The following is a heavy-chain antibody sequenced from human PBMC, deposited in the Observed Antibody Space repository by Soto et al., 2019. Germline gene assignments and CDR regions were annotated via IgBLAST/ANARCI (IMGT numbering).Heavy chain of an antibody. Sequence: ASVKVSCKASGYTFTSYAMHWVRQAPGQRLEWMGWINAGNGNTKYSQKFQGRVTITRDTSASTAYMELSSLRSEDTAVYYCARFYYDFWSGYYSRYNWFDPWGQGTLVTVSS. D-gene: IGHD3-3*01. J-gene: IGHJ5*02. CDR2: INAGNGNT. CDR1: GYTFTSYA. V-gene: IGHV1-3*01. CDR3: ARFYYDFWSGYYSRYNWFDP.